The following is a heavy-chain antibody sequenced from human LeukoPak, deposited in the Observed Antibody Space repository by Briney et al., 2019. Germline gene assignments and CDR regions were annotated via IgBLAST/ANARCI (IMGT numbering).Heavy chain of an antibody. V-gene: IGHV3-23*01. Sequence: PGGSLRLSCAASGFTFSSYAMSWVRQAPGKGLEWVSAISGSGGSTYYADSVKGRFTISRDNSKNTLYLQMNSLRAEDTAVYYCAKRRWDIVVVPAAWHFDYWGQGTLVTVSS. CDR3: AKRRWDIVVVPAAWHFDY. CDR2: ISGSGGST. CDR1: GFTFSSYA. D-gene: IGHD2-2*01. J-gene: IGHJ4*02.